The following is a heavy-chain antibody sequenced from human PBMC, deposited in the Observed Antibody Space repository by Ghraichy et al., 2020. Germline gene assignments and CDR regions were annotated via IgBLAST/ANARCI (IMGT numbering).Heavy chain of an antibody. CDR2: ISGSGGST. V-gene: IGHV3-23*01. J-gene: IGHJ4*02. Sequence: GGSLRLSCAASGFTFSTYAMSWVRQAPGKGLEWVSAISGSGGSTYYPDSVKGRFTISRDISKSALYLQMNSLRPEDTAMYYCAKSPHHGDSETFDYWGQGTLVTVSS. CDR1: GFTFSTYA. CDR3: AKSPHHGDSETFDY. D-gene: IGHD4-17*01.